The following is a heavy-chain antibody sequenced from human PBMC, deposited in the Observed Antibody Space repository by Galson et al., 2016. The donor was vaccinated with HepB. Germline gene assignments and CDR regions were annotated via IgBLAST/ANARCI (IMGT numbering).Heavy chain of an antibody. V-gene: IGHV1-8*01. J-gene: IGHJ5*02. CDR2: MNPNSGYT. D-gene: IGHD6-6*01. CDR3: ERAFRSSTVAARVFDP. CDR1: GYTFTSYD. Sequence: SVKASCKAFGYTFTSYDIDWVRQAGGQGLEWMGWMNPNSGYTGYPQKFQDRVTMTRNTSITTAYMELTGLTSEDTAVYYCERAFRSSTVAARVFDPWGQGTLVTVSS.